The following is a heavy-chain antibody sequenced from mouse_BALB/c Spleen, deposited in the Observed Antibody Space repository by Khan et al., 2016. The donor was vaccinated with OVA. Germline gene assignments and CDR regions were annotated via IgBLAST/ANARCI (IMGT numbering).Heavy chain of an antibody. CDR1: GYTFTTYW. Sequence: QVQLQQSGAELAKPGASVKMSCKASGYTFTTYWMHWVKQRPGQGLEWIGYINPTSAYTDYNEKFKDKATLSADKSSSTAYMQLSRLTSEDSAVYYCARDRIDYWRQGTTLTVSS. CDR3: ARDRIDY. CDR2: INPTSAYT. V-gene: IGHV1-7*01. J-gene: IGHJ2*01.